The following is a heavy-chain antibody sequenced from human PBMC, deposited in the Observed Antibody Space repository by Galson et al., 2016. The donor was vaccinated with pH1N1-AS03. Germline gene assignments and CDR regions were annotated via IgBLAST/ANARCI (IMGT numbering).Heavy chain of an antibody. Sequence: PALVKPTQTLTLTCSVSGVSVTSSGVGVGWFRQPPGKALVWLALVYWDETRRCSPSLKNRLTITKDSSKNQVVLTVTSVDPMDIAIYFCALPNSGGNAFEIWGPGTMVTVSS. D-gene: IGHD2/OR15-2a*01. CDR1: GVSVTSSGVG. CDR2: VYWDETR. J-gene: IGHJ3*02. CDR3: ALPNSGGNAFEI. V-gene: IGHV2-5*02.